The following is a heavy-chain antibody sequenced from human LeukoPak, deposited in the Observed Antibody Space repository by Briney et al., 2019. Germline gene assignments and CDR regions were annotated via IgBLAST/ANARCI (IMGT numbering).Heavy chain of an antibody. D-gene: IGHD2-2*01. J-gene: IGHJ4*02. CDR1: GFTFSSYA. V-gene: IGHV3-30-3*01. Sequence: QPGGSLRLSCAASGFTFSSYAMHWVRQAPGKGLEWVAVISYDGSNKYYADSVKGRFTISRDNAKNTLYLQMNSLRAEDTAVYYCARAPIASEIVVVPAAMDYWGQGTLVTVSS. CDR2: ISYDGSNK. CDR3: ARAPIASEIVVVPAAMDY.